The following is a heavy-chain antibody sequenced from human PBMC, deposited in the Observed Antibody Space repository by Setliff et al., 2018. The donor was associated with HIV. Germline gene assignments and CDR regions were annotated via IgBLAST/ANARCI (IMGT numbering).Heavy chain of an antibody. Sequence: TSETLSLTCTVSGGSISSDDYYWNWVRQAPGKGLEWVSYISSTSSTIYYANSVKGRFTISRDDAKNSLYLQMNSLRAEDTAVYYCARDLYFYYYMDVWGKGTTVTVSS. D-gene: IGHD3-9*01. CDR3: ARDLYFYYYMDV. CDR1: GGSISSDDYY. J-gene: IGHJ6*03. CDR2: ISSTSSTI. V-gene: IGHV3-48*01.